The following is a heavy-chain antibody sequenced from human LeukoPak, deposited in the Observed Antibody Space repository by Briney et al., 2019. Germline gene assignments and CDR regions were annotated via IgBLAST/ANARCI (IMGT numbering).Heavy chain of an antibody. CDR3: ARGGYYGSGNPFDY. CDR1: GFTFSSYS. CDR2: ISSSSSTI. V-gene: IGHV3-48*04. Sequence: GGSLRLSCAASGFTFSSYSMNWVRQAPGKGLEWVSYISSSSSTIYYADSVKGRFTISRDNAKNSLYLQMNSLRAEDTAVYYCARGGYYGSGNPFDYWGQGTLVTVSS. D-gene: IGHD3-10*01. J-gene: IGHJ4*02.